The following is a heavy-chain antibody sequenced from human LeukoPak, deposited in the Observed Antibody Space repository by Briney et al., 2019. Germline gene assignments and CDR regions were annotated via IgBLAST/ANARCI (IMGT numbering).Heavy chain of an antibody. CDR2: IRYDGSNK. CDR1: GFTFSSYS. V-gene: IGHV3-30*02. J-gene: IGHJ4*02. CDR3: AKDPIVVVAALYYFDY. D-gene: IGHD2-15*01. Sequence: GGSLRLSCAASGFTFSSYSMHWVRQAPGKGLEWVAFIRYDGSNKYYADSVKGRFTISRDNSKNTLYLQMNSLRAEDTAVYYCAKDPIVVVAALYYFDYWGQGTLVTVSS.